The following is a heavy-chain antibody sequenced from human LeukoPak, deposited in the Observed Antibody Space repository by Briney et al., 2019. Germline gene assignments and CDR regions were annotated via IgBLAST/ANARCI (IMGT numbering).Heavy chain of an antibody. CDR1: GFTFSSSG. D-gene: IGHD6-19*01. CDR2: ISYDGSNK. V-gene: IGHV3-30*18. Sequence: GRSLRLSCAASGFTFSSSGMHWVRQAPGKGLEWVALISYDGSNKYYADSVKGRFTISRDNSKNTLYLQMNSLRAEDTAVYYCAKDNRLIAVTGVDYWGQGTLVTVSS. CDR3: AKDNRLIAVTGVDY. J-gene: IGHJ4*02.